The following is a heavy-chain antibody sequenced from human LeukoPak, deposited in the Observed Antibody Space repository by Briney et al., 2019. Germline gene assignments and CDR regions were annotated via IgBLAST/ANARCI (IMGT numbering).Heavy chain of an antibody. V-gene: IGHV4-38-2*02. CDR2: IYNTGST. D-gene: IGHD3-3*01. CDR1: GYSISSGYY. Sequence: PSETLSLNCNVSGYSISSGYYWGWIRQPPGKGLQWIGSIYNTGSTYYNPSLKSRITISVDTSKNQFSPKLSSVTAADTAVYYCARWDSGEWFHDAFDIWGQGTMVTVSS. J-gene: IGHJ3*02. CDR3: ARWDSGEWFHDAFDI.